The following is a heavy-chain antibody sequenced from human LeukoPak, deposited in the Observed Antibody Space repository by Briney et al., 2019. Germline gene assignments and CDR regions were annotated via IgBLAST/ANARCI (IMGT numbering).Heavy chain of an antibody. Sequence: GGSLRLSCAASGFTFSDYYVIWIRQAPGKGLEWVSYISSSGSTIYYADSVKGRFTISRDNSKNTLYLQMNSLRAEDTAVYYCARVLGSGSLTDYWGQGTLVTVSS. CDR2: ISSSGSTI. D-gene: IGHD3-10*01. J-gene: IGHJ4*02. CDR3: ARVLGSGSLTDY. V-gene: IGHV3-11*04. CDR1: GFTFSDYY.